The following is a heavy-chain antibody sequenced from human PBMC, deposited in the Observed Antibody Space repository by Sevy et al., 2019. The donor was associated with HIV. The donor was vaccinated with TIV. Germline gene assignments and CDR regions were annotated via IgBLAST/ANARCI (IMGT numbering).Heavy chain of an antibody. V-gene: IGHV3-30*04. CDR3: ARDGGYDSRGYDLSNY. D-gene: IGHD3-22*01. Sequence: GGSLRLSCAASGFTFSTYAMHWVRQAPCKGLEWVAVISYDGSNTYYADSVKGRFTISRDSSKNTLYLQMNSLRAEDTAVYFCARDGGYDSRGYDLSNYWGQGTLVTVSS. CDR2: ISYDGSNT. J-gene: IGHJ4*02. CDR1: GFTFSTYA.